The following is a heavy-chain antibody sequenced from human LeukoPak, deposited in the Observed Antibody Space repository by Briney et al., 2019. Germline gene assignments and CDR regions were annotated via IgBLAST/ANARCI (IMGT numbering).Heavy chain of an antibody. D-gene: IGHD4-17*01. CDR1: GDSFSSHY. J-gene: IGHJ3*02. V-gene: IGHV4-59*11. Sequence: PSETLSLTCAVSGDSFSSHYWTWIRQSPGTGLEWIGYISHIGRTNYNPSLKSRVTISIDTSKNQFSLKLRSVTAADTAVYYCARKLVTVTKGFDIWGQGTMVSVSS. CDR3: ARKLVTVTKGFDI. CDR2: ISHIGRT.